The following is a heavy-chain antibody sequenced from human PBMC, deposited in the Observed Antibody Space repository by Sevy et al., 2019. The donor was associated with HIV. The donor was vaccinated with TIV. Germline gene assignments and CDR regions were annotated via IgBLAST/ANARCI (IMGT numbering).Heavy chain of an antibody. CDR3: AREAQTGYFWYFDH. Sequence: GGSLRLSCAASGFTFSNHGMHWVRQVAGQGLEWVSAIGADGATYYPDSMKGRFTISRENAKNSLYLQMNSLTDGDTAVYYCAREAQTGYFWYFDHWGRGTLVTVSS. V-gene: IGHV3-13*01. J-gene: IGHJ2*01. D-gene: IGHD1-1*01. CDR2: IGADGAT. CDR1: GFTFSNHG.